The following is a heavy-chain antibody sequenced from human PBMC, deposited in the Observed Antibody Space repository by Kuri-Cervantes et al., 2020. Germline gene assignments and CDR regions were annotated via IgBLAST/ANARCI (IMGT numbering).Heavy chain of an antibody. CDR3: ASGPAYPWFDP. V-gene: IGHV4-34*01. CDR2: INHRGST. CDR1: GGSFSGYY. J-gene: IGHJ5*02. Sequence: SQTLSLTCAVYGGSFSGYYWNWSRKPRGKGLEWIGEINHRGSTNYNPSLKSRVAISIDTSKNQFSLKLSSVTAADTAVYYCASGPAYPWFDPWGQGTLVTVSS.